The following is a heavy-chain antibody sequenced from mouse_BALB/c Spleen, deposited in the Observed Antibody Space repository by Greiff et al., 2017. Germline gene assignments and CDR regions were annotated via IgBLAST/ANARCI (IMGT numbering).Heavy chain of an antibody. V-gene: IGHV7-3*02. CDR2: IRNKANGYTT. CDR1: GFTFTDYY. Sequence: EVQLQQSGGGLVQPGGSLRLSCATSGFTFTDYYMSWVRQPPGKALEWLGFIRNKANGYTTEYSASVKGRFTISRDNSQSILYLQMNTLRAEDSATYYCARDRYDAMDYWGQGTSVTVSS. D-gene: IGHD2-14*01. CDR3: ARDRYDAMDY. J-gene: IGHJ4*01.